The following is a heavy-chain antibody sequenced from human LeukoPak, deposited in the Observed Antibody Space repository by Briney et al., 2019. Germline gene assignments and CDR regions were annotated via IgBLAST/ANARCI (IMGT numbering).Heavy chain of an antibody. CDR1: GVSITSDH. J-gene: IGHJ5*02. Sequence: SETLSLTCTVSGVSITSDHWSWIRQPPGKGLEWIGYIYFSGNTNYNPSLKSRVTISVDTPKKRFSLKLRSVTAADAAVYYCARAHDYGDYKNWFDPWGQGTLVTVSS. CDR3: ARAHDYGDYKNWFDP. CDR2: IYFSGNT. V-gene: IGHV4-59*01. D-gene: IGHD4-17*01.